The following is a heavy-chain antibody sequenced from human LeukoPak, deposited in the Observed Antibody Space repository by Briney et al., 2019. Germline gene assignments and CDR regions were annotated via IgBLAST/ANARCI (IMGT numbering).Heavy chain of an antibody. CDR1: GVSIGSNNW. V-gene: IGHV4-4*02. CDR3: AGAPYGDYYFDY. CDR2: IYHSGGT. D-gene: IGHD4-17*01. Sequence: SGTLSLTCAVSGVSIGSNNWWSWVRQPPGKGLEWIGEIYHSGGTNRNPSLKSRVTISVDKSKNHFSLQLSSVTAADTAVYYCAGAPYGDYYFDYWGQGTLVTVSS. J-gene: IGHJ4*02.